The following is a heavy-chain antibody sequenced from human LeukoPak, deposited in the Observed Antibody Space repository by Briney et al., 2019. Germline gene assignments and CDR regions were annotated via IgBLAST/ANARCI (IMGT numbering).Heavy chain of an antibody. CDR1: GFTFSNYA. Sequence: GESLRLSCAASGFTFSNYAMSWVRQAPGKGLEWVSAISGPAGSWDYADVVKGRFTISRDNSKNTLFLQMNSLSPADTAIYYCAKKVGLVSAPLYYFDVWGQGTLVTVSS. V-gene: IGHV3-23*01. CDR3: AKKVGLVSAPLYYFDV. CDR2: ISGPAGSW. D-gene: IGHD5/OR15-5a*01. J-gene: IGHJ4*02.